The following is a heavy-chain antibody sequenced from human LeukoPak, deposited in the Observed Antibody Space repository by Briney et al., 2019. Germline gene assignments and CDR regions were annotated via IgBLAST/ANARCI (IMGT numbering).Heavy chain of an antibody. CDR1: GFPFISYS. CDR3: ARGDTAMVNYFDY. CDR2: ISSISSYI. Sequence: GGSLSLSCAASGFPFISYSMNWVRQAPGKGLEWVSSISSISSYIYYADSVKGRFTISRDNAKNSLYLQMNSLRAEDTAVYYCARGDTAMVNYFDYWGQGTLVTVSS. V-gene: IGHV3-21*01. D-gene: IGHD5-18*01. J-gene: IGHJ4*02.